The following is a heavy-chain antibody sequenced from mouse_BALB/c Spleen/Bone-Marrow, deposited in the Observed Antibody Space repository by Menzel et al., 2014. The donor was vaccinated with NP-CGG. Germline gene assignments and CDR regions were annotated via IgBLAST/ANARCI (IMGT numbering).Heavy chain of an antibody. J-gene: IGHJ4*01. CDR2: IDTSDSYT. Sequence: QVQLQQSGAELGMPGASVKMSCKASGYTFTDNWIYWVKQRPGQGLEWIGAIDTSDSYTNYNQKFMGKASLTVDASSSPAYMQVSSLTSDDSAVYYCARGGHDFSLDYWGQGTSVTVSS. CDR3: ARGGHDFSLDY. D-gene: IGHD2-4*01. CDR1: GYTFTDNW. V-gene: IGHV1-69*01.